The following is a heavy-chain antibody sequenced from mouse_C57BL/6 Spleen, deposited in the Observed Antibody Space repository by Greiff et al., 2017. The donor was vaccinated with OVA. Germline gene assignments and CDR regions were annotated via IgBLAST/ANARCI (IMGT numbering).Heavy chain of an antibody. D-gene: IGHD3-3*01. J-gene: IGHJ1*03. V-gene: IGHV1-50*01. CDR1: GYTFTSYW. Sequence: QVQLQQPGAELVKPGASVKLSCKASGYTFTSYWMQWVKQRPGQGLEWIGEIDPSDSYTHYNQKFKGKATLTVNTSSSTAYMQLSSLTSEDSAVYYWARRGLWYFDVWGTGTTVTVSS. CDR3: ARRGLWYFDV. CDR2: IDPSDSYT.